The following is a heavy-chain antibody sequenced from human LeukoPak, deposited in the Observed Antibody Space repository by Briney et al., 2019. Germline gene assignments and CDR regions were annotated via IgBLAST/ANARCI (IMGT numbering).Heavy chain of an antibody. Sequence: GGSLRLSCAASGFTFSGSAMHWVRQASGKGLEWVGRIRSKANSYATAYAASVKGRFTISRDDSKNTAYLQMNSPKTEDTAVYYCTSLYPYCGGDCGDYWGQGTLVTVSS. CDR2: IRSKANSYAT. J-gene: IGHJ4*02. V-gene: IGHV3-73*01. CDR3: TSLYPYCGGDCGDY. CDR1: GFTFSGSA. D-gene: IGHD2-21*02.